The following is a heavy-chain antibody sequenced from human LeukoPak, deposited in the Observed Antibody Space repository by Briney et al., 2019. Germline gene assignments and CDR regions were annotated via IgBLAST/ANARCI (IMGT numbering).Heavy chain of an antibody. CDR3: ARSSYYDFWSGYLTPHYYYYYGMDV. Sequence: GGSLRLSCAASGFTFSSYWMSWVRQAPGKGLEWVANIKQDGSEKYYVDSVKGRFTISRDNAKNSLYLQMNSLRAEDTAVYYCARSSYYDFWSGYLTPHYYYYYGMDVWGQGTTVTDSS. V-gene: IGHV3-7*01. D-gene: IGHD3-3*01. CDR2: IKQDGSEK. CDR1: GFTFSSYW. J-gene: IGHJ6*02.